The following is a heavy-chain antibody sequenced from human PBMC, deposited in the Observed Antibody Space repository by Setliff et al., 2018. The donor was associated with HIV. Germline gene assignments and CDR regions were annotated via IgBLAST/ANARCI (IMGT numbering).Heavy chain of an antibody. D-gene: IGHD6-13*01. CDR2: IIPIFGTA. CDR3: ARVLMGIAAADEKLDY. J-gene: IGHJ4*02. CDR1: GDTFSRYV. V-gene: IGHV1-69*13. Sequence: ASVKVSCKASGDTFSRYVITWVRQAPGQGLEWMGGIIPIFGTANYAQKFQGRVTITADESTSTAYMELSSLGAEDTAVYYCARVLMGIAAADEKLDYWGQGTLVTVSS.